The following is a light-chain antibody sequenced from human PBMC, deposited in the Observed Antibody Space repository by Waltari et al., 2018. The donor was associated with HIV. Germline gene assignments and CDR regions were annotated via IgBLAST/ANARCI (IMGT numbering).Light chain of an antibody. CDR1: QSVSSSY. V-gene: IGKV3-20*01. CDR3: QQYGSPKT. Sequence: EIVLTQSPGTLSLSPGERATISCRASQSVSSSYLAWYQPEPGQAPRLLISGASSRATGIPDRFSGSGSGTDFTLTISRLEPEDFAVYYCQQYGSPKTFGQGTKVEIK. J-gene: IGKJ1*01. CDR2: GAS.